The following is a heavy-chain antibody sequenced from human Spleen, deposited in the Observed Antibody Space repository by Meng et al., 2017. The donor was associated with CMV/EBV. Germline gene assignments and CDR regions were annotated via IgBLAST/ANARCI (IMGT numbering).Heavy chain of an antibody. CDR3: ARYVFDSSSLYSNWFDP. D-gene: IGHD3-22*01. CDR2: IHYSGST. Sequence: QGQRQESGPGLVKPSQTLSLTCTVSGGSISSGTYYWGWIRQLPGKGLEWIAYIHYSGSTYYSPSLKSRVTISVDTSRNQLSLKLSSMTAADTAVYYCARYVFDSSSLYSNWFDPWGQGTLVTVSS. V-gene: IGHV4-31*03. CDR1: GGSISSGTYY. J-gene: IGHJ5*02.